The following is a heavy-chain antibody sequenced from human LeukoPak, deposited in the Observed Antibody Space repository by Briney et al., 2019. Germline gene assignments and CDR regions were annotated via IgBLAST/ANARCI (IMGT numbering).Heavy chain of an antibody. V-gene: IGHV3-23*01. Sequence: GGSLRLSCAAPGFTFSSYAMSWVRQGPGKGLEWVSGISDSGGNTYYADSVKGRFTISRDNSKNTLYLQMSSLRVEDTAVFYCAKPVGYHSYYTMAAWGQGTTVTVSS. CDR1: GFTFSSYA. J-gene: IGHJ6*02. CDR3: AKPVGYHSYYTMAA. CDR2: ISDSGGNT.